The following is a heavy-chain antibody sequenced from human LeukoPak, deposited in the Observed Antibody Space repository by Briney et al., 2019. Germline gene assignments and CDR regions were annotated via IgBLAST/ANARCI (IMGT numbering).Heavy chain of an antibody. J-gene: IGHJ3*02. Sequence: SETLSLTCTVSGGSISSGGYYWSWIRQHPGKGLEWIGYIYYSGSTYYNPSLKSRVTISVDTSKNQFSLKLSSVTAADTAVYYCARGLGYRSSTSCSRGAFDIWGQGTMVTVSS. CDR2: IYYSGST. CDR3: ARGLGYRSSTSCSRGAFDI. V-gene: IGHV4-31*03. D-gene: IGHD2-2*01. CDR1: GGSISSGGYY.